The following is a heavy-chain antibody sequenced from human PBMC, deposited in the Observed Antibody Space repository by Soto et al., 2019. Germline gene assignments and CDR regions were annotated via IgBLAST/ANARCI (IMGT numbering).Heavy chain of an antibody. CDR1: GFSLSINGVA. V-gene: IGHV2-5*02. D-gene: IGHD3-10*01. CDR2: IYWDDDQ. Sequence: QITLKESGPTLVKPTQTLTLTCTFSGFSLSINGVAVGWIRQPPGQALEWLALIYWDDDQRYNPSLKNRLTITKDTSGNQVVLTMTNMDPVDTATYYCAHKRDVSRGFKYWGQGTLVTVSS. J-gene: IGHJ4*02. CDR3: AHKRDVSRGFKY.